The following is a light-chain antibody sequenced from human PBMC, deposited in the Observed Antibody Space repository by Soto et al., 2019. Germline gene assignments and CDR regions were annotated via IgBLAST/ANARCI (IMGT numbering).Light chain of an antibody. CDR1: SSDVGSYNL. Sequence: QSVLTQPASVSGSPGQSITISCTGTSSDVGSYNLVSWYQQHPGKAPKLMIYEVSKRPSGVSNRFSGSKSGNTASLTISGLRAEDEADYYCCSYAGSRTPLIFGTGTKVTVL. CDR2: EVS. V-gene: IGLV2-23*02. CDR3: CSYAGSRTPLI. J-gene: IGLJ1*01.